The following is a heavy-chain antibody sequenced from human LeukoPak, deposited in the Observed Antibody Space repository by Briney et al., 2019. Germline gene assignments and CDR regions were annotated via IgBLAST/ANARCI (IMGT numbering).Heavy chain of an antibody. Sequence: GASVKVSCKASGYTFTSYYMHWVRQAPGQGLEWMGIINPSGGSTSYAQKFQGRVTITADESTSTAYMELSSLRSEDTAVYYCARGQYGRYNWFDPWGQGTLVTVSS. V-gene: IGHV1-46*01. J-gene: IGHJ5*02. CDR3: ARGQYGRYNWFDP. CDR2: INPSGGST. CDR1: GYTFTSYY. D-gene: IGHD4-17*01.